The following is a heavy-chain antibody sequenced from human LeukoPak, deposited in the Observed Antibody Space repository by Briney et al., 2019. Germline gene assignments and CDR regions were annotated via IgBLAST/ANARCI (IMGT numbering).Heavy chain of an antibody. CDR2: INHSGST. Sequence: SETLSLTCAVYGGSFSGYYWSWIRQPPGKGLEWIGEINHSGSTNYNPSLKSRVTISVDTSKNQFSLKLSSVTAADTAVCYCARAGSAGFWSGPPVDYWGQGTLVTVSS. J-gene: IGHJ4*02. CDR3: ARAGSAGFWSGPPVDY. D-gene: IGHD3-3*01. CDR1: GGSFSGYY. V-gene: IGHV4-34*01.